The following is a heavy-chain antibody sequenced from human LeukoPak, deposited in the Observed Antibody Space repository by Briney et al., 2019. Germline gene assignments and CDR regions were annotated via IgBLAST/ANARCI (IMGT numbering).Heavy chain of an antibody. D-gene: IGHD1-26*01. V-gene: IGHV3-9*01. Sequence: GRSLRLSCATSGFTFNDYAMYWVRQAPGKGLEWVSGISWNSRSIAYADSVKGRFTISRDNSKNTLYLQMNSLRGEDTAVYYCAKDSLRERIVGSTTRGVNDYWGQGTLVTVSS. CDR2: ISWNSRSI. J-gene: IGHJ4*02. CDR1: GFTFNDYA. CDR3: AKDSLRERIVGSTTRGVNDY.